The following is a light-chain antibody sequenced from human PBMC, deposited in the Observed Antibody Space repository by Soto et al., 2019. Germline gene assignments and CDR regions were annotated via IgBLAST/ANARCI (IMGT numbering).Light chain of an antibody. CDR1: QSVSSN. J-gene: IGKJ1*01. V-gene: IGKV3-15*01. CDR3: QQYNNWPPT. CDR2: DAS. Sequence: EILMTQSPATLSVSPGVRATLSCRASQSVSSNLAWYQQKPGQAPRLLIYDASTRATGIPARFSGSGSGTEFTLTISSLQSEDFAVYYCQQYNNWPPTFGQGTKVDIK.